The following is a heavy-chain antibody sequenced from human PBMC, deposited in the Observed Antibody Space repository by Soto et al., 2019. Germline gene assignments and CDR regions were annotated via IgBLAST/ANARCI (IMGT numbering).Heavy chain of an antibody. CDR2: ISWDDDK. Sequence: SGPTLVNPTQTLTLTCTFSGFSLSTTGMCVSWIRQPPGKALEWLAVISWDDDKYYSTSLKTRLTISKDTSKNQVVLIMTNMDPVDTATYYCARLGGLDSYFDYCGHGTLFTVSS. CDR1: GFSLSTTGMC. D-gene: IGHD1-1*01. J-gene: IGHJ4*01. CDR3: ARLGGLDSYFDY. V-gene: IGHV2-70*01.